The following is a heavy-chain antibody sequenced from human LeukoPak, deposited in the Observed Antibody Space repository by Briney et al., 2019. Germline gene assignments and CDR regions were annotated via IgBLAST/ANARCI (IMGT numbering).Heavy chain of an antibody. CDR3: ARTYGSSWDSTYFDS. J-gene: IGHJ4*02. V-gene: IGHV3-9*01. D-gene: IGHD6-13*01. Sequence: GGSLRLSCAASGFTFGGYAMHWVRQAPGKGLEWVSGISGNSGSIGYADSVKGRFTISSDNAKNSLYLQMNSLGAEDTALYFCARTYGSSWDSTYFDSWGQGTLVTVSS. CDR1: GFTFGGYA. CDR2: ISGNSGSI.